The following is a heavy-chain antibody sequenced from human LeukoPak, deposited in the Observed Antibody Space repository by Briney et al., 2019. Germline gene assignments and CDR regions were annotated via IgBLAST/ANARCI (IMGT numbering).Heavy chain of an antibody. Sequence: SLRLSCAASGFTFSSYSMNWVRQAPGKGLEWVSYISSSSSTIYYADSVKGRFSISRDNAKNSLYLQMNSLRAEDTAVYYCARAYSSSWPMGLSAFDIWGQGTMVTVSS. CDR3: ARAYSSSWPMGLSAFDI. D-gene: IGHD6-13*01. V-gene: IGHV3-48*01. CDR2: ISSSSSTI. J-gene: IGHJ3*02. CDR1: GFTFSSYS.